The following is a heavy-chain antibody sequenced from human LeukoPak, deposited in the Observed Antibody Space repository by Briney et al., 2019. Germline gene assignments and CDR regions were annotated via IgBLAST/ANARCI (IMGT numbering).Heavy chain of an antibody. CDR3: ARESSGYFY. Sequence: PGGSLRLSCAAYGFNCSSYSMNWVRQAPGKGLEWVSSISSSSSFRYYADSVKGRFTISRDNAKNSLYLQMNSLRAEDTAVYYCARESSGYFYWGQGTLVTVSS. CDR2: ISSSSSFR. J-gene: IGHJ4*02. D-gene: IGHD3-22*01. CDR1: GFNCSSYS. V-gene: IGHV3-21*01.